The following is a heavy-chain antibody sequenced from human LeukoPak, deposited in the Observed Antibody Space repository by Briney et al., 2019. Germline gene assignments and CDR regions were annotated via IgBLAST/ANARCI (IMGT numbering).Heavy chain of an antibody. J-gene: IGHJ4*02. CDR1: GFTCSSYA. V-gene: IGHV3-30*04. D-gene: IGHD5-12*01. CDR3: ARARPSMWIDY. Sequence: GGSLRLSCVASGFTCSSYAMYWVRQAPGKGLEWVAVISYDGSDKFYADSVKGRFTISRDSSKNTLYLQMNSLRPEDTAVYYCARARPSMWIDYWGQGTLVTVSS. CDR2: ISYDGSDK.